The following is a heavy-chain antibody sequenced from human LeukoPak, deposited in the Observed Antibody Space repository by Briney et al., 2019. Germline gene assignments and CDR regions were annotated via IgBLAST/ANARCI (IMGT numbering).Heavy chain of an antibody. D-gene: IGHD2-2*01. CDR1: GYTFTSYG. CDR3: ARLYTVYCSSTSCPPDY. J-gene: IGHJ4*02. CDR2: ISAYNGNT. V-gene: IGHV1-18*01. Sequence: GASVEVSCKASGYTFTSYGISWVRQAPGQGLEWMGWISAYNGNTNYAQKLQGRVTMTTDTSTSTAYMELRSLRSDDTAVYYCARLYTVYCSSTSCPPDYWGQGTLVTVSS.